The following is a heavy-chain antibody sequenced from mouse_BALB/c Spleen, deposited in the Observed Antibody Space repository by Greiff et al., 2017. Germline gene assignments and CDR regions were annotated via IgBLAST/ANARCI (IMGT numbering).Heavy chain of an antibody. V-gene: IGHV1S56*01. CDR3: ARVAITTAMDY. J-gene: IGHJ4*01. CDR1: GYTFTSYD. D-gene: IGHD1-1*01. Sequence: VQLQQSGAELVKPGASVKISCKASGYTFTSYDINWVKQRPGQGLEWMGWIYPGDGSTKYKEKFKGQATLTADKSSSTSYLLLSSLTSENSAVYFCARVAITTAMDYWGQGTSVTVSS. CDR2: IYPGDGST.